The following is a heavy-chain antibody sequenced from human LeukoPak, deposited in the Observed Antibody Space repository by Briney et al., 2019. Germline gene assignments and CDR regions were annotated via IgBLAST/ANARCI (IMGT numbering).Heavy chain of an antibody. CDR2: INPSGGST. D-gene: IGHD4-23*01. V-gene: IGHV1-46*03. J-gene: IGHJ3*02. CDR1: GYTFTSYY. Sequence: ASVKVSCKASGYTFTSYYMHWVRQAPGQGLEWMGIINPSGGSTSYAQKFQGRVTMTRDTSTSTVYMELSSLRSEDTAVYYGARVRYGGDAFDIWGQGAMVTVSS. CDR3: ARVRYGGDAFDI.